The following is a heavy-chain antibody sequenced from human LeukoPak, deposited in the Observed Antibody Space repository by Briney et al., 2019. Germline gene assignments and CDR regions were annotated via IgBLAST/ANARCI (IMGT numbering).Heavy chain of an antibody. CDR2: INTDGSST. J-gene: IGHJ4*02. V-gene: IGHV3-74*01. CDR1: GFTFSRYW. CDR3: ARVSIAARND. Sequence: GGSLRLSCAASGFTFSRYWMHWVRQAPGKGPVWVSRINTDGSSTSYADSVKGRFTISRDNAKNTLYLQMNSLRAEDTAVYYCARVSIAARNDWGQGTLVTVSS. D-gene: IGHD6-6*01.